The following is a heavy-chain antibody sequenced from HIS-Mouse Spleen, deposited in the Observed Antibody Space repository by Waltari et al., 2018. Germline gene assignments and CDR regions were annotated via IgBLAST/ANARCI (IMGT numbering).Heavy chain of an antibody. CDR3: ARGKGSSSWYYFNY. V-gene: IGHV4-34*01. CDR1: GGSFSGYY. D-gene: IGHD6-13*01. J-gene: IGHJ4*02. CDR2: MDHSGST. Sequence: QVQLQQWGAGLLKPSETLSLTCAVYGGSFSGYYWSWIRQPPGTGLEWIGEMDHSGSTNYNPYRKSRVTISVDTSKNQFSLKLGSVTAADAAVYYCARGKGSSSWYYFNYWGQGTLVTVSS.